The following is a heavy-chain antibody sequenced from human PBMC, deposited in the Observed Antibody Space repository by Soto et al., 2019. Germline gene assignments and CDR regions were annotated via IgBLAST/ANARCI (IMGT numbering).Heavy chain of an antibody. D-gene: IGHD2-21*02. CDR1: GGSISSNS. CDR3: ARGGDPDY. Sequence: PSETLSLTCTVSGGSISSNSWSWIRQPPGKGLEWIGHIYNSGNTNYNPSLKSRVTISRDNAKNTLYLQMNNLRAEDTAVYYCARGGDPDYWGQGTLVTVSS. V-gene: IGHV4-4*08. J-gene: IGHJ4*02. CDR2: IYNSGNT.